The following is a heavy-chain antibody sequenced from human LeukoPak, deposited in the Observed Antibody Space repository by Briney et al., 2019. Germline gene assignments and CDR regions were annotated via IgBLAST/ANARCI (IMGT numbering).Heavy chain of an antibody. CDR2: FDPEDGET. Sequence: ASVKVSCKFSGYTLTELSMHWVRQAPGKGLGWMGGFDPEDGETIYAQKFQGRVTMTEDTSTDTAYMELSSLRSEDTAVYYCATNPYSSGWYGSPGDYWGQGTLVTVSS. D-gene: IGHD6-19*01. CDR1: GYTLTELS. J-gene: IGHJ4*02. CDR3: ATNPYSSGWYGSPGDY. V-gene: IGHV1-24*01.